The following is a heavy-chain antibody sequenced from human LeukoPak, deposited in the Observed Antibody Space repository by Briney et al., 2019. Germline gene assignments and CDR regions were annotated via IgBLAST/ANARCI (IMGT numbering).Heavy chain of an antibody. Sequence: GASVKVSCKASGYTFTGYYMHWVRQAPGQGLEWMGWINPNSGGTNYAQKFQGWVTMTRDTSISTAYMELSRLRSDDTAVYYCARGPITIFGVVILHDYWGQGTLVTVSS. CDR3: ARGPITIFGVVILHDY. J-gene: IGHJ4*02. CDR1: GYTFTGYY. D-gene: IGHD3-3*01. V-gene: IGHV1-2*04. CDR2: INPNSGGT.